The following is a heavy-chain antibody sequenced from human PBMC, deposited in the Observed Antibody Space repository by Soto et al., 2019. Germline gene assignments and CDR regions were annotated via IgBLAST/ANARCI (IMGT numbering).Heavy chain of an antibody. CDR3: ASGYAIYGSGRYYYYGMDV. CDR2: SHHSGNT. D-gene: IGHD3-10*01. J-gene: IGHJ6*02. Sequence: SETLSLTCTFSGGSTRSYYWSLIRQPPGKGLEWIGYSHHSGNTDYNPFLKSRVTLSVDTSKNQFSLKLTSVTAADTAVYYCASGYAIYGSGRYYYYGMDVWGQGTTVTVSS. CDR1: GGSTRSYY. V-gene: IGHV4-59*01.